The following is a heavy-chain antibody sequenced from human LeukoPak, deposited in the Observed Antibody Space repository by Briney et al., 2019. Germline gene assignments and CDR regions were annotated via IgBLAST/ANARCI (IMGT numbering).Heavy chain of an antibody. J-gene: IGHJ4*02. CDR1: GFTFSSYS. V-gene: IGHV3-48*01. CDR3: ARGSTYYDSSGQVPFDY. D-gene: IGHD3-22*01. Sequence: GGSLRLSCAASGFTFSSYSMNRVRQAPGKGLEWGSYIVKGRFTISRDNGKNTLYLQMNSLRAEDTAVYYCARGSTYYDSSGQVPFDYWGQGTLVTVSS.